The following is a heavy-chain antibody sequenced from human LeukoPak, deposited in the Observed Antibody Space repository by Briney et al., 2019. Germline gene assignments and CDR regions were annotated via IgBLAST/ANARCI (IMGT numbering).Heavy chain of an antibody. CDR3: ARRRYYDSTGYLD. Sequence: PSETLSLTCTLSGDYISSSSYYWGWIRQPPGKGLEWIGDIYYSGSTYYNASLEGRVSISIDTSNNHFSLHLRSLTAADTALYYCARRRYYDSTGYLDWGHGTLVTVSS. D-gene: IGHD3-22*01. CDR2: IYYSGST. CDR1: GDYISSSSYY. J-gene: IGHJ1*01. V-gene: IGHV4-39*02.